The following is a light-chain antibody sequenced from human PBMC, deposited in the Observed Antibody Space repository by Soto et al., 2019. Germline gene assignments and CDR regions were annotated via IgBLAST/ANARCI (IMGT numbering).Light chain of an antibody. Sequence: DIQMTQSPSSLSASVGDRVTITCRASQGFSNYLAWYQQKTGKVPKLLIYATSTLQSGVPSRFSGSGSVTDFTLTISSLQPEDVATYYCQKYNSAPRTFVRGTKVEIK. J-gene: IGKJ1*01. CDR3: QKYNSAPRT. CDR2: ATS. CDR1: QGFSNY. V-gene: IGKV1-27*01.